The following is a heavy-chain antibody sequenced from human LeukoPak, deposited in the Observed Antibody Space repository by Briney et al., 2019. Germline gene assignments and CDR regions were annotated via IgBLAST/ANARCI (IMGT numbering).Heavy chain of an antibody. CDR3: ARDVPFPSSSWYYFDY. V-gene: IGHV7-4-1*02. Sequence: ASVKVSCKASGYTFTSYAMSWVRQAPGQGLEWMGWINTNTGNPTYAQGFTGRFVFSLDTSVSTAYLQISSLKAEDTAVYYCARDVPFPSSSWYYFDYWGQGTLVTVSS. CDR2: INTNTGNP. D-gene: IGHD6-13*01. CDR1: GYTFTSYA. J-gene: IGHJ4*02.